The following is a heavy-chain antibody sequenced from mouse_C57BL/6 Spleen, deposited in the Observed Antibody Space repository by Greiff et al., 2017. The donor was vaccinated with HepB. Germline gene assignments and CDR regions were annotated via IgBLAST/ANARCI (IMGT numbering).Heavy chain of an antibody. CDR1: GYTFTSYG. J-gene: IGHJ2*01. CDR3: ARGGWDRGDFDY. Sequence: VQVVESGAELARPGASVKLSCKASGYTFTSYGISWVKQRTGQGLEWIGEIYPRSGNTYYNEKFKGKATLTADKSSSTAYMVLRSLTSEDSAVYFCARGGWDRGDFDYWGQGTTLTVSS. V-gene: IGHV1-81*01. CDR2: IYPRSGNT. D-gene: IGHD4-1*01.